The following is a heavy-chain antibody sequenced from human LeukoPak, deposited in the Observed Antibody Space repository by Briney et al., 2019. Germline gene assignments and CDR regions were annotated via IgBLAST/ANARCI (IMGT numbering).Heavy chain of an antibody. Sequence: PGGSLRLSCAASGFTFNSYGMHWVRQAPGKGLEWVAVISYDGSNKYYADSVKGRFTISRDNSKNTLYLQMNSLRAEDTAVYYCAKTMVTAIRYYYYYMDVWGKGTTVTVSS. CDR3: AKTMVTAIRYYYYYMDV. J-gene: IGHJ6*03. D-gene: IGHD2-21*02. CDR2: ISYDGSNK. V-gene: IGHV3-30*18. CDR1: GFTFNSYG.